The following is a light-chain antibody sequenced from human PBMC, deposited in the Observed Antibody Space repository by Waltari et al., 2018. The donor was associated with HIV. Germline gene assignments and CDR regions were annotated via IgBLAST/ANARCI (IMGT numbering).Light chain of an antibody. CDR1: SSDVGVYNY. V-gene: IGLV2-14*01. J-gene: IGLJ2*01. Sequence: QSALTQPASVSGSPGQSITISCTGTSSDVGVYNYVCWYQQHPGKAPQIIIYEVNKRHSGVSNRFSGSKSGNTASLTISGLQAEDETDYYCSSYAGKNTVIFGGGTKVTVL. CDR3: SSYAGKNTVI. CDR2: EVN.